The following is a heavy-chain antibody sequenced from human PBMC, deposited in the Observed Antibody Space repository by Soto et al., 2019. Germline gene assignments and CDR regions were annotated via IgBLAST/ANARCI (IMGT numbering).Heavy chain of an antibody. Sequence: ASVKVSCKASGYTFTGYYMHWVRQAPGQGLEWMGWINPNSGGTNYAQKFQGWVTMTRDTSISTAYMELSRLRSDDTAVYYCARGALIGYCSGGSCYFGGDYWGQGTLVTVSS. V-gene: IGHV1-2*04. CDR3: ARGALIGYCSGGSCYFGGDY. J-gene: IGHJ4*02. D-gene: IGHD2-15*01. CDR2: INPNSGGT. CDR1: GYTFTGYY.